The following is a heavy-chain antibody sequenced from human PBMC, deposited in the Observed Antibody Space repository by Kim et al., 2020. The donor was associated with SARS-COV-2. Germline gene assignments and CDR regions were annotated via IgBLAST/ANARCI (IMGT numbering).Heavy chain of an antibody. CDR1: GGSFSGYY. CDR3: ASGGYDILTGYYRLGY. CDR2: INHSGST. Sequence: SETLSLTCAVYGGSFSGYYWSWIRQPPGKGLEWIGEINHSGSTNYNPSLKSRVTISVDTSKNQFSLKLSSVTAADTAVYYCASGGYDILTGYYRLGYWGQGTLVTVSS. J-gene: IGHJ4*02. V-gene: IGHV4-34*01. D-gene: IGHD3-9*01.